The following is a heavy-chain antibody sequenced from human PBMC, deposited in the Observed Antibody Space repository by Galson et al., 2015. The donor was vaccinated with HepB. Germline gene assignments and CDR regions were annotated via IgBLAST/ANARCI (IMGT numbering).Heavy chain of an antibody. V-gene: IGHV1-69*13. D-gene: IGHD2-15*01. CDR2: IIPIFGTA. Sequence: SVKVSCKASGGTFSSYAISWVRQAPGQGLEWMGGIIPIFGTANYAQKFQGRVTITADESTSTAYMELSSLRSEDTAVYYCARACSGGSCYSRLSRSRIHDAFDIWGQGTMVTVSS. CDR3: ARACSGGSCYSRLSRSRIHDAFDI. J-gene: IGHJ3*02. CDR1: GGTFSSYA.